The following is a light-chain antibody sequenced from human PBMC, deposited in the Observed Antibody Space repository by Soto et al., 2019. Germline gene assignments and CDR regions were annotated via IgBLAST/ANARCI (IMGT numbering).Light chain of an antibody. CDR1: QSISTW. CDR3: QHYNSYAWT. Sequence: DIQMTQSTSTLSASVGDRVTISFRASQSISTWLVWYQQKPGKAPKLLIYRASSLQSGVPSRFSGSGSGTEFTLTISSLQPDDFATYYCQHYNSYAWTFGQGTMVDI. V-gene: IGKV1-5*03. CDR2: RAS. J-gene: IGKJ1*01.